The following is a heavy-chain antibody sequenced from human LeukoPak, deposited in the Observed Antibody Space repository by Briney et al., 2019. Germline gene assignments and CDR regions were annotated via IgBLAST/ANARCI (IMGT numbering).Heavy chain of an antibody. CDR1: GFIFSTYA. CDR3: TRDRHAGSWYTCPDY. D-gene: IGHD6-13*01. V-gene: IGHV3-64*01. CDR2: ISSNGGST. Sequence: GGSLRLSCAPSGFIFSTYAMHWVRQAPGKGLEYVSAISSNGGSTYYANSVKGRFTISRDNSKNTLYLQMGRLRAEDMAVYYCTRDRHAGSWYTCPDYWGQGTLVTVSS. J-gene: IGHJ4*02.